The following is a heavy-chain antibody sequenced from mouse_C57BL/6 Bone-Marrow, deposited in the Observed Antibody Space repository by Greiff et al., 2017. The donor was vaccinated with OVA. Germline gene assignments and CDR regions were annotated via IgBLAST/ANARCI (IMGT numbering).Heavy chain of an antibody. CDR3: ALPDYYYGSSYWYFDV. Sequence: EVHLVESGGGLVKPGGSLKLSCAASGFTFSSYTMSWVRQTPEKRLEWVATISGGGGNTYYPDSVKGRFTISRDNAKNTLYLQMSSLRSEDTALYYCALPDYYYGSSYWYFDVWGTGTTVTVSS. CDR2: ISGGGGNT. CDR1: GFTFSSYT. V-gene: IGHV5-9*01. D-gene: IGHD1-1*01. J-gene: IGHJ1*03.